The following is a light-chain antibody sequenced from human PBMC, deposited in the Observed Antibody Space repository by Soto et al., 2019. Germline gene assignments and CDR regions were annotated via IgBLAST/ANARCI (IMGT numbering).Light chain of an antibody. Sequence: EVVLTQSPGTLSLSPGERATLSCRASQSVNNNHLAWYQQKPGQAPRLLIYGASNRATGIPDRFSGSGSGTDFTLTIARLESEDFAVFYCQEYFTSSQTFGQGTKVEIK. V-gene: IGKV3-20*01. CDR2: GAS. CDR3: QEYFTSSQT. CDR1: QSVNNNH. J-gene: IGKJ1*01.